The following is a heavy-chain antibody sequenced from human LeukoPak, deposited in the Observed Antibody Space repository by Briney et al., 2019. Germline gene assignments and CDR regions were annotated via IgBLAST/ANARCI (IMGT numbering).Heavy chain of an antibody. V-gene: IGHV3-74*01. CDR3: ARDSGSYFVDAFDI. CDR1: GFTFSNYW. Sequence: GGSLRLSCAASGFTFSNYWMHWVRQAPGKGLVWVSRINSDGSSTTYADSVKGRLTISRDNAKNSLYLQMNSLRAEDTAVYYCARDSGSYFVDAFDIWGQGTMVTVSS. CDR2: INSDGSST. D-gene: IGHD1-26*01. J-gene: IGHJ3*02.